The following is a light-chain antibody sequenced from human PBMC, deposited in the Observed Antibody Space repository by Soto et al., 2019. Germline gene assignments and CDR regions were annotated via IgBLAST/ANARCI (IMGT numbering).Light chain of an antibody. CDR3: HQYGSSPYT. J-gene: IGKJ2*01. CDR2: GAS. V-gene: IGKV3-20*01. Sequence: EILLTQSPGTLSLSPGERATLSCRASQSVRNSYLAWYQQKPGQAPRLLIYGASGRATGIRDRFSGSGSGTDFTLTISRLEPEDFAVYYCHQYGSSPYTCGQGTKLEI. CDR1: QSVRNSY.